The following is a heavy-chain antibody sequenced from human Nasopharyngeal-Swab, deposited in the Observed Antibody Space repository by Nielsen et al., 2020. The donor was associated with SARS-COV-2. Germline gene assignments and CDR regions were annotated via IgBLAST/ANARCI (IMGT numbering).Heavy chain of an antibody. D-gene: IGHD3-9*01. CDR3: ARTLYDIVTDQYEGYDT. V-gene: IGHV4-30-4*08. J-gene: IGHJ5*01. Sequence: SETLSLTCAVSGVFISRGGAYWSWLRQPTGKGLEWIGYIYYSGDTDYNPALQSRVSISADTSRNQFSLKLTSVTAADTAVYYCARTLYDIVTDQYEGYDTWGPGILVTVSS. CDR1: GVFISRGGAY. CDR2: IYYSGDT.